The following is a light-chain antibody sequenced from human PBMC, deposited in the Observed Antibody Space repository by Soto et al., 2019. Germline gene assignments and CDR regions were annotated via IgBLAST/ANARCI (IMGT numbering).Light chain of an antibody. J-gene: IGKJ2*01. V-gene: IGKV3-20*01. CDR3: QQFGTSPYT. CDR1: QSVSSSY. CDR2: GAS. Sequence: EIVMPQSPAPLSVSPGERSTLSCMASQSVSSSYLAWYQQKPGQAPRLLIYGASSRATGIPDRFSGSGSGTDFTLTISRLEPEDFAVYWCQQFGTSPYTFGQGTKVDIK.